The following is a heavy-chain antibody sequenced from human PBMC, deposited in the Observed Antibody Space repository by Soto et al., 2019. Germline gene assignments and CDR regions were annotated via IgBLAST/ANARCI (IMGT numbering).Heavy chain of an antibody. D-gene: IGHD4-17*01. CDR1: GFTFSSYA. CDR2: ISGSGGST. Sequence: PGGSLRLSCAASGFTFSSYAMSWVRQAPGKGLEWVSAISGSGGSTYYADSVKGRFTISRDNSKNTLYLQMNSLRAEDAAVYYCAKDSAFTDYGDYVYWGQGALVTVSS. J-gene: IGHJ4*02. V-gene: IGHV3-23*01. CDR3: AKDSAFTDYGDYVY.